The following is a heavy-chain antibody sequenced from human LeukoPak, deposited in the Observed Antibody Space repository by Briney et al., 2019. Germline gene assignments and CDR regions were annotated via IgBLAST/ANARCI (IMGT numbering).Heavy chain of an antibody. Sequence: PGGSLRLSCAASGFTFSSYSMNWVRQAPGKGLEWVSYISSSGSTIYYADSVKGRFTISRDNAKNSLYLQMNSLRAEDTAVYYCARVFEGYYYGSGSYYMIGYFDYWGQGTLVTVSS. V-gene: IGHV3-48*04. D-gene: IGHD3-10*01. CDR1: GFTFSSYS. J-gene: IGHJ4*02. CDR2: ISSSGSTI. CDR3: ARVFEGYYYGSGSYYMIGYFDY.